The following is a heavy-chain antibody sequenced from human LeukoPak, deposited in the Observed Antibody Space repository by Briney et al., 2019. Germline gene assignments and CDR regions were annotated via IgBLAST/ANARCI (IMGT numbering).Heavy chain of an antibody. CDR1: GFTFNRYW. CDR2: IKNDGRST. V-gene: IGHV3-74*01. CDR3: ARGGVAAAGTLDY. Sequence: GGSLRLSCGASGFTFNRYWMHWVRQAPGKGLVWVSRIKNDGRSTSYADSVEGRFTISRDNAKNTVYLQMNSLRAEDTAVYYCARGGVAAAGTLDYWGQGTLVTVSS. D-gene: IGHD6-13*01. J-gene: IGHJ4*02.